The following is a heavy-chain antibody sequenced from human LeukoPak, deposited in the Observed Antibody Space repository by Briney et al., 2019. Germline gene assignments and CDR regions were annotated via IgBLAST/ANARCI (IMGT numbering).Heavy chain of an antibody. CDR3: ARKWGLPYEPFDY. D-gene: IGHD3-16*01. V-gene: IGHV3-23*01. CDR1: GFSFSSFG. CDR2: ISGSDDTT. Sequence: GGSLRLSCEASGFSFSSFGMGWVPQAPGKGLEWVSTISGSDDTTQYADSVKGRFTTSRDNSKNTLHLQLDSLRAEDTAIYYCARKWGLPYEPFDYWGQGTLVTVSS. J-gene: IGHJ4*02.